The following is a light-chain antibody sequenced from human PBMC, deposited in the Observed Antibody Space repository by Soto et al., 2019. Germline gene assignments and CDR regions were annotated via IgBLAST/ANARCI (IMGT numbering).Light chain of an antibody. CDR1: QSISSSY. V-gene: IGKV3-20*01. CDR2: GAS. J-gene: IGKJ5*01. CDR3: QQYHWAPDT. Sequence: EIVLTPSPGTLSLSPGKRATLSCRASQSISSSYLAWYQQRPGQAPRLLIYGASSRATGIPDRFSGSGSGTDFTLTVSRLEPEDFAVYYCQQYHWAPDTFGQGTRLEIK.